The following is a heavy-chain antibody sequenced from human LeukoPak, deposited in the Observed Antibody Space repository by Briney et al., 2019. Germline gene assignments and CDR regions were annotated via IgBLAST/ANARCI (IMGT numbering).Heavy chain of an antibody. CDR3: ARDRGLYSSSNEEGKYFQH. D-gene: IGHD6-13*01. CDR1: GFTFSSYA. CDR2: ISYDGSNK. Sequence: QSGGSLRLSCAASGFTFSSYAMHWVRQAPGKGLEWVAVISYDGSNKYYADSVKGRFTISRDNSKNTLYLQMNSLRAEDTAVYYCARDRGLYSSSNEEGKYFQHWGQGTLVTVSS. J-gene: IGHJ1*01. V-gene: IGHV3-30*04.